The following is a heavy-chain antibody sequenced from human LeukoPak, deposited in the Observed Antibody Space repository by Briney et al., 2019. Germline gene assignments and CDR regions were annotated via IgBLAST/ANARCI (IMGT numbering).Heavy chain of an antibody. Sequence: GGSLRLSCAASGFAFNRYWMHWVRQAPGKGLVWVSRMNSDGSDTNYADSVKGRFTISRDNAKNTLYLQMNSLRAEDTAVYHCATGHYYDSSGYYPLPDAFDIWGQGTMVTVSS. D-gene: IGHD3-22*01. J-gene: IGHJ3*02. CDR2: MNSDGSDT. CDR1: GFAFNRYW. V-gene: IGHV3-74*01. CDR3: ATGHYYDSSGYYPLPDAFDI.